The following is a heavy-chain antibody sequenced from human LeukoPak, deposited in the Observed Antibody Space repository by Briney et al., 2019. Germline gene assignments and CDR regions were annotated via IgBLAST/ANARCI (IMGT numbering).Heavy chain of an antibody. V-gene: IGHV3-74*01. CDR1: GFTFSSYW. CDR3: ARHGSDAFDI. D-gene: IGHD5-24*01. CDR2: INSDGSSR. J-gene: IGHJ3*02. Sequence: GGSLRLSCAASGFTFSSYWMHWVRQAPGKGLVWVSHINSDGSSRTYADSVKGRFTISRDNAKSTLYLQMYSLRAEDTAVYYCARHGSDAFDIWGQGTVVTVSS.